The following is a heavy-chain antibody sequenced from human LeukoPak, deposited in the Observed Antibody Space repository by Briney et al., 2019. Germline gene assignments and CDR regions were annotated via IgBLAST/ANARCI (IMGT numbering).Heavy chain of an antibody. V-gene: IGHV4-39*01. CDR1: GGSVSSTEFY. J-gene: IGHJ4*02. Sequence: ASETLSLTCTASGGSVSSTEFYWGWIRQPPGKGLQWIGNIYYTGSTYYNPSLNSRVTMSVDTSQNQISLKMTSVTAADTAVYYCARLSKGRYFDYIFDYWGQGTLVTVSS. CDR3: ARLSKGRYFDYIFDY. D-gene: IGHD3-9*01. CDR2: IYYTGST.